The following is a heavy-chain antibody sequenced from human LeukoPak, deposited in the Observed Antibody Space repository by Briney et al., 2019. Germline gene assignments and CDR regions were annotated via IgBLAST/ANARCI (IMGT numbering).Heavy chain of an antibody. CDR2: INPNSGGT. D-gene: IGHD5-18*01. J-gene: IGHJ4*02. CDR1: GYIFPDYY. V-gene: IGHV1-2*06. Sequence: GASVKVSCKGSGYIFPDYYIYWVRQAPGQGLEWMRRINPNSGGTNYARKFQGRVTMTRDTSISTAYMELSRLRSDDTAVYYCARVGDTAMGDYWGQGTLVTVSS. CDR3: ARVGDTAMGDY.